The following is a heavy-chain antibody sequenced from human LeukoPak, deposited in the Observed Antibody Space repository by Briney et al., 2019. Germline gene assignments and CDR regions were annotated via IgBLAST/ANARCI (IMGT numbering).Heavy chain of an antibody. J-gene: IGHJ4*02. CDR1: GYSISSGYN. D-gene: IGHD3-10*01. CDR3: ARHWFGEYFDY. CDR2: IYHSGST. Sequence: SETLSLTCAVSGYSISSGYNWGWIRQPPGKGLEWIGSIYHSGSTYYNPSLKSRVTISVDTSKNQFSLKLSSVTAADTAVYYCARHWFGEYFDYWGQGTLVTVSS. V-gene: IGHV4-38-2*01.